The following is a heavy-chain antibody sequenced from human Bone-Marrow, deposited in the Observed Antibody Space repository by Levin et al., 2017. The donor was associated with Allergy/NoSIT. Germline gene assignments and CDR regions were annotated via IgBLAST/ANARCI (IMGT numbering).Heavy chain of an antibody. Sequence: GGSLRLSCAASGFDFSDYVMHWVRQAPGKGLEWVAVVSYDGRNDYYADSVKGRFTVSRDNSKNTLSLQLNSLRAEDTAVYYFARDIARSIGWYIGLWGRGTLVTVSS. CDR1: GFDFSDYV. CDR2: VSYDGRND. V-gene: IGHV3-30*04. CDR3: ARDIARSIGWYIGL. J-gene: IGHJ2*01. D-gene: IGHD3-16*01.